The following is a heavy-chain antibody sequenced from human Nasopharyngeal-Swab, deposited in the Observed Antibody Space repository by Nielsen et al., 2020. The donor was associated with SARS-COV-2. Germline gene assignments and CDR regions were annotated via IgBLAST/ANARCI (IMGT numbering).Heavy chain of an antibody. Sequence: GSLRLSCAVSGGSFSGYYWSWICQPPGKGLEWIGEINHSGSTNYNPSLKSRVTISVDTSKNQFSLKLSSVTAADTAVYYCARGGSSSWYYYYYGMDVWGQGTTVTVSS. V-gene: IGHV4-34*01. CDR3: ARGGSSSWYYYYYGMDV. CDR1: GGSFSGYY. CDR2: INHSGST. D-gene: IGHD6-13*01. J-gene: IGHJ6*02.